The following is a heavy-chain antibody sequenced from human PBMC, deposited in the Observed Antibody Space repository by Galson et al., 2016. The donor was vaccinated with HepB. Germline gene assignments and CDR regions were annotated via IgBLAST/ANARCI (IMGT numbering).Heavy chain of an antibody. CDR3: ARGGAAALNYYYSGLDV. D-gene: IGHD6-13*01. J-gene: IGHJ6*02. V-gene: IGHV1-69*06. CDR1: GGTFSSYA. CDR2: IIPIFGTA. Sequence: SVKVSCKASGGTFSSYAISWVRQAPGQGLEWMGGIIPIFGTANYAQKFQGRVTITADKSTSTAYMELSSLRSEDTAVYYCARGGAAALNYYYSGLDVWGQGTTVTVSS.